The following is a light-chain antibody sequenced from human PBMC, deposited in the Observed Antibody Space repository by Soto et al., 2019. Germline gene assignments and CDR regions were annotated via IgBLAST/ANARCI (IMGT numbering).Light chain of an antibody. CDR3: QQYGHSLWT. CDR2: GAS. Sequence: EVVLTQSPSTLSVSPRDTPTXCCRASQSVGSNLAWYQQKPGQAPRLLIYGASIRATGIPDRFSGSGSGTDFTLTISRLEPEDYVVYYCQQYGHSLWTFGQGTKVDIK. V-gene: IGKV3-20*01. J-gene: IGKJ1*01. CDR1: QSVGSN.